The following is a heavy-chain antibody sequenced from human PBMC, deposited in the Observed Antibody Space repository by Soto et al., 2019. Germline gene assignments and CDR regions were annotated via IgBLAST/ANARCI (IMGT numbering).Heavy chain of an antibody. CDR3: ASRVAGIPKDACDI. CDR2: IIPIFGTA. CDR1: GGTFSSYA. D-gene: IGHD6-19*01. Sequence: QVQLVQSGAEVKKPGSSVKVSCKASGGTFSSYAISWVRQAPGQGLEWMAGIIPIFGTANYAQKFQGIVTITADESTSTAYMELSSLRSADTAVYYCASRVAGIPKDACDIWGQGTMVTVSS. J-gene: IGHJ3*02. V-gene: IGHV1-69*01.